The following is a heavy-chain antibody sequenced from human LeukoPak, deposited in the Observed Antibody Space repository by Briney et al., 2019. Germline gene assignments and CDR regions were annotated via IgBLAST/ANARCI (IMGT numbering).Heavy chain of an antibody. CDR1: GFTFSNYW. CDR2: IKQDGSEK. Sequence: GGSLRLSCAASGFTFSNYWMGWVRQAPGKGLEWVANIKQDGSEKYYVDSVKGRFTISRDNAKNSLYLQMNSLRAEDTAVYYCARERGYYDSSGYYDSYYYYYGMDVWGQGTTVTVSS. CDR3: ARERGYYDSSGYYDSYYYYYGMDV. V-gene: IGHV3-7*01. D-gene: IGHD3-22*01. J-gene: IGHJ6*02.